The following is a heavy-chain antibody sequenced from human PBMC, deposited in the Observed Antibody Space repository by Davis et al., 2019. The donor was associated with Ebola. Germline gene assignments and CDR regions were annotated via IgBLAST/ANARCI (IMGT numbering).Heavy chain of an antibody. CDR3: AASAVTVGKFDY. CDR2: IVVGSGNT. J-gene: IGHJ4*01. D-gene: IGHD4-11*01. V-gene: IGHV1-58*02. Sequence: AASVKVSCKASGFTFTSSAMQWVRQARGQRLEWMGWIVVGSGNTNYAQKFQGRVTITRDMSTSTSYLDLSNLRSEDTAVYYCAASAVTVGKFDYWGQGTLVTVSS. CDR1: GFTFTSSA.